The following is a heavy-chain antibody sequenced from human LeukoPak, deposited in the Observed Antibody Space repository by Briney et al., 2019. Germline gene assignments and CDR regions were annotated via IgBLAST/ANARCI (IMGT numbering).Heavy chain of an antibody. CDR2: INPNSGGT. D-gene: IGHD6-19*01. J-gene: IGHJ4*02. CDR1: GYTFTGYC. Sequence: ASVKVSCKASGYTFTGYCMHWVRQAPGQGLEWMGRINPNSGGTNYAQKFQGRVTMTRDTSISTAYMELSRLRSDDTAVYYCARGPEQWLPPFDYWGQGTLVTVSS. V-gene: IGHV1-2*06. CDR3: ARGPEQWLPPFDY.